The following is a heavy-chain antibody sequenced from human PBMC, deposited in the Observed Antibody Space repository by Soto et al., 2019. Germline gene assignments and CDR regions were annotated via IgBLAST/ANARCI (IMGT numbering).Heavy chain of an antibody. CDR1: GFTFSSYG. Sequence: GGSLRLSCAASGFTFSSYGMHWVRQAPGKGLEWVAVIWYDGSNKYYADSVKGRFTISRDNSKNTLYLQMNSLRAEDTAVYYCARDPGSMSSSEYYFDYWGQGTLVTVSS. CDR3: ARDPGSMSSSEYYFDY. J-gene: IGHJ4*02. V-gene: IGHV3-33*01. D-gene: IGHD6-6*01. CDR2: IWYDGSNK.